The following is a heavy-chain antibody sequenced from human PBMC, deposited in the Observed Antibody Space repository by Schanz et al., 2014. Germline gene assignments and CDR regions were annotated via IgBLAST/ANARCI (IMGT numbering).Heavy chain of an antibody. V-gene: IGHV1-69*08. D-gene: IGHD3-22*01. J-gene: IGHJ5*02. Sequence: QVHLVQSGAEVKKPGSSVKVSCKASGGTFSSDTFSWVRQAPGQGLEWMGRIVPIAGITNYAQRFQGRVTITADKSSDTAYMELSSLRSEDTAVYYCAREVGLYDRGWFDPWGQGTMVT. CDR1: GGTFSSDT. CDR3: AREVGLYDRGWFDP. CDR2: IVPIAGIT.